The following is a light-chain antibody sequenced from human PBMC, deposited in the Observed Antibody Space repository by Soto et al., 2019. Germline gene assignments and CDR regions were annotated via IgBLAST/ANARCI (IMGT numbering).Light chain of an antibody. CDR1: QSVSSNY. Sequence: EIVLTQSPGTLSLSPGERATLSCRASQSVSSNYLAWYQQRPGQAPRLLIYDASSRATGVPDRFSGSGSGTDFTLTISRLEPEDFEVYYCHQYGGSPETLGQGTQVDIK. V-gene: IGKV3-20*01. CDR3: HQYGGSPET. J-gene: IGKJ1*01. CDR2: DAS.